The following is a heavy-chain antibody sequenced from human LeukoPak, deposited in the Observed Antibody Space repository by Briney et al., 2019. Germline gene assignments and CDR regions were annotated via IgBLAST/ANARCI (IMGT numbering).Heavy chain of an antibody. D-gene: IGHD3-10*01. CDR2: FVPEDGET. Sequence: ASVKVSCKVSGYTLTELSMHWVRQAPGKGLEWMGGFVPEDGETIYAQKFQGRVTMTEDTSTDTAYMELSSLRSEDTAVYYCATLWVSEFKIDYWGQGTLVTVSS. CDR3: ATLWVSEFKIDY. V-gene: IGHV1-24*01. J-gene: IGHJ4*02. CDR1: GYTLTELS.